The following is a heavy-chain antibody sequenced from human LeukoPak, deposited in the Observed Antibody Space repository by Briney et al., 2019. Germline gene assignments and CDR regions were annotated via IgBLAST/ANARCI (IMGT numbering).Heavy chain of an antibody. J-gene: IGHJ5*02. D-gene: IGHD3-3*01. CDR2: IYYSGST. V-gene: IGHV4-59*12. CDR3: ARNYDFWSGYEQINWFDP. Sequence: PSETLSLTCTVSGGSISSYYWSWIRQPPGKGLEWIGYIYYSGSTNYNPSLKSRVTMSVDTSKNQFSLKLSSVTAADTAVYYCARNYDFWSGYEQINWFDPWGQGTLVTVSS. CDR1: GGSISSYY.